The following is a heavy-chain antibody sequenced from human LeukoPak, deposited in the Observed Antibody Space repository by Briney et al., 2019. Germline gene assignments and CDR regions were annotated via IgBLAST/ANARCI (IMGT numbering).Heavy chain of an antibody. CDR2: IGDSGSGG. Sequence: GGSLRLSCSASGFNFNYFAMSWIRQAPGKRLEWVSTIGDSGSGGSYADSVRGRFTISRDNSKNIVYLQMHSLRVDDSAVYYCSRIKYGGNSDYHFDYWGQGTLVTVSS. CDR1: GFNFNYFA. CDR3: SRIKYGGNSDYHFDY. V-gene: IGHV3-23*01. J-gene: IGHJ4*02. D-gene: IGHD4-23*01.